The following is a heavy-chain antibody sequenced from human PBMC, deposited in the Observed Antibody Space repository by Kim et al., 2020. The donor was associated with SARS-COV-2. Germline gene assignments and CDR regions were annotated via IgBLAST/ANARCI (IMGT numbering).Heavy chain of an antibody. D-gene: IGHD6-19*01. J-gene: IGHJ5*02. Sequence: ADSVKGRFTISRDNAKNSLYLQMNSLRAEDTAVYYCARSSLSGEGWFDPWGQGTLVTVSS. V-gene: IGHV3-21*01. CDR3: ARSSLSGEGWFDP.